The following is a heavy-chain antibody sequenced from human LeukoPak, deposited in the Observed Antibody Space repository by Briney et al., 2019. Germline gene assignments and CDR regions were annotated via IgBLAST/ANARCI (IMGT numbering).Heavy chain of an antibody. CDR1: GYAFMDSF. J-gene: IGHJ4*02. Sequence: GASVKVSCKASGYAFMDSFMHWVRQAPGQRPEWMAWINPNGGETHYAQKFRGRVFLTLDTSISTAYMELNSLRYDDSAIYYCARDLTAGSGDYWGPGTMVTVSS. D-gene: IGHD3-10*01. CDR2: INPNGGET. CDR3: ARDLTAGSGDY. V-gene: IGHV1-2*02.